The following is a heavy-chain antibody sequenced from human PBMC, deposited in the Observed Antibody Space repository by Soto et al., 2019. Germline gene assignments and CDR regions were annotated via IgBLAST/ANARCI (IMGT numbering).Heavy chain of an antibody. CDR1: GFTFSHYS. CDR3: SRQYCSDSTCYYYNGMDV. Sequence: PGGSLRLSCAASGFTFSHYSMHWVRQAPGKGLEWVAVVSYDGNIEYYADSVKGRFSISRDNSKNTLNLQMDNLRVEDTAVYFCSRQYCSDSTCYYYNGMDVWGQGTTVTVSS. V-gene: IGHV3-30-3*01. J-gene: IGHJ6*02. D-gene: IGHD2-15*01. CDR2: VSYDGNIE.